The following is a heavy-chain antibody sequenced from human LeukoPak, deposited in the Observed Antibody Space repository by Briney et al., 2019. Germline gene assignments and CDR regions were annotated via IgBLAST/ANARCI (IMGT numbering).Heavy chain of an antibody. D-gene: IGHD2-21*02. CDR2: ISGSGGST. CDR3: AKILGRVTPSSGSIAFDI. Sequence: GGSLRLSCAASGFTFSSYAMSWVRQAPGKGLEWVSAISGSGGSTYYADSVKGRFTISRDNSKNTLYLQMNSLRAEDTAVYYCAKILGRVTPSSGSIAFDIWGQGTMVTVSS. J-gene: IGHJ3*02. CDR1: GFTFSSYA. V-gene: IGHV3-23*01.